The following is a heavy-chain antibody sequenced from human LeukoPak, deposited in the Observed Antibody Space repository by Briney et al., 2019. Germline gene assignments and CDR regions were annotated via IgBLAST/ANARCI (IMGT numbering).Heavy chain of an antibody. V-gene: IGHV4-59*01. CDR1: GGSISSYY. J-gene: IGHJ4*02. CDR3: ATVAVIRGVTYFDY. Sequence: SVTLSLTCTVSGGSISSYYWSWIRQPPRKGLEWIAYLFYSGSTDYNPSLESRVTISVDTSKNQFSLKLRSVTAADTAVYYCATVAVIRGVTYFDYWGQGTLVTVSS. D-gene: IGHD3-10*01. CDR2: LFYSGST.